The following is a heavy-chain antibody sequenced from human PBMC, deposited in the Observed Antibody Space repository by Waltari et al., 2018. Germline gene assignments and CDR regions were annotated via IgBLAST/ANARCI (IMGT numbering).Heavy chain of an antibody. Sequence: QVQLVQSGPEVKKPGASVRVSCKASGYTFSTYGISWVRQAPGQGLEWMGWVRGYSGETNSGQRVQGRVTLTTDTATSTAYMGLRSLTSDDPAVYYCARDRRTSLVQSTYYFDYWGQGTLVTVSS. CDR1: GYTFSTYG. CDR2: VRGYSGET. J-gene: IGHJ4*02. D-gene: IGHD3-10*01. CDR3: ARDRRTSLVQSTYYFDY. V-gene: IGHV1-18*01.